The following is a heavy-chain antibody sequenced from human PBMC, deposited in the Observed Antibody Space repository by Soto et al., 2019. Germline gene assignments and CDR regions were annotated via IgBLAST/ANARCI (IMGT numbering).Heavy chain of an antibody. J-gene: IGHJ4*02. CDR2: KPYTERP. D-gene: IGHD7-27*01. Sequence: QVQLQESGPGLVKPSETLSLTCSVAGGSVSSGRYHWSWIRQPPGKGLEWIGCKPYTERPDSTPSRYRRVVMAIDRSKNQFSLKLSSVTAADTAVYFCARIGWGGDSGGQGTRVTVSS. V-gene: IGHV4-61*01. CDR3: ARIGWGGDS. CDR1: GGSVSSGRYH.